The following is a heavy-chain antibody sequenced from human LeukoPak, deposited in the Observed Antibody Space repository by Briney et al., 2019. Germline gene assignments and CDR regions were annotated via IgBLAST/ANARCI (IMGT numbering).Heavy chain of an antibody. CDR3: ARTGDVYDTLTGYSYFFDY. CDR2: IYYSGST. D-gene: IGHD3-9*01. Sequence: SETLSLTCTVSGGSISSGGYYWGWIRQHPGKGLEWIGYIYYSGSTYYNPSLKSRVTISIDKSKRQFSLRLNSVTASDTAVYYCARTGDVYDTLTGYSYFFDYWGQGTLVTVSS. CDR1: GGSISSGGYY. J-gene: IGHJ4*02. V-gene: IGHV4-31*03.